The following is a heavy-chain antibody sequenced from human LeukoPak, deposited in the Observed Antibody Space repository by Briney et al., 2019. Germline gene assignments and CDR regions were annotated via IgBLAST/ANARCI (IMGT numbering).Heavy chain of an antibody. V-gene: IGHV3-30-3*01. J-gene: IGHJ4*02. CDR1: GFTFSSYA. CDR2: ISYDGSNK. Sequence: GRSLRLSCAASGFTFSSYAMHWVRQAPGKGLEWVAVISYDGSNKYYADSVKGRFTISRDNSKNTLYLQMNSLRAEDTAVYYCAREDSSGYRVLDYWGQGTLVTVSS. CDR3: AREDSSGYRVLDY. D-gene: IGHD3-22*01.